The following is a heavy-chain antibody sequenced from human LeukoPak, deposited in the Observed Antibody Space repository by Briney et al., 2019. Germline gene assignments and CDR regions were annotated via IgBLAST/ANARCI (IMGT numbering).Heavy chain of an antibody. Sequence: PGGSLRLSCAASGFTFSNWAITWVRQAPGKGLEWVSAISGSGGSTYYADSVKGRFTISRDNSKNTLYLQMNSLRAEDTAVYYCAKSQTNRGYSYGYYYFDYWGQGTLVTVSS. J-gene: IGHJ4*02. CDR2: ISGSGGST. D-gene: IGHD5-18*01. V-gene: IGHV3-23*01. CDR3: AKSQTNRGYSYGYYYFDY. CDR1: GFTFSNWA.